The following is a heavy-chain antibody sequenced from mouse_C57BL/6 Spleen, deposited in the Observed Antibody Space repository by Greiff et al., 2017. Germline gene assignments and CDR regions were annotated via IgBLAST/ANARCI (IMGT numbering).Heavy chain of an antibody. CDR1: GFNFSDYG. CDR2: ISSGSSTI. CDR3: ARGDDYEYYAMDY. D-gene: IGHD2-4*01. J-gene: IGHJ4*01. Sequence: EVMLVESGGGLVKPGGSLKLSCAASGFNFSDYGMHWVRQAPEQGLEWVAYISSGSSTIYYATKVQGRFTISRDNAKDTLFLQMTSLRSEDTAMYYCARGDDYEYYAMDYWGQGTSVTVSS. V-gene: IGHV5-17*01.